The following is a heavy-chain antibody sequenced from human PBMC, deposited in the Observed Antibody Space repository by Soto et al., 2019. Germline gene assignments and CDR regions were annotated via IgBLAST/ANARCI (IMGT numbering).Heavy chain of an antibody. D-gene: IGHD3-22*01. J-gene: IGHJ4*02. CDR1: GFTFSSYG. V-gene: IGHV3-33*01. CDR2: IWYDGSNK. CDR3: ARGSMDYYDSSGYFPAHFDY. Sequence: QVQLVESGGGVVQPGRSLRLSCAASGFTFSSYGMHWVRQAPGKGLEWVAVIWYDGSNKYYADSVKGRFTISRDNSKNTLYLQMNSLRAEDTAVYYCARGSMDYYDSSGYFPAHFDYWGQRTLVTVSS.